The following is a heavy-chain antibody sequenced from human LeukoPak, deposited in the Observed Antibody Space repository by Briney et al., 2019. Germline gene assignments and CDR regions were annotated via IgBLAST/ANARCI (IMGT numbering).Heavy chain of an antibody. CDR1: GGSISSGGYY. Sequence: SQTLSLTCTVSGGSISSGGYYWSWIRQHPGMGLEWIGYIYYSGSTYYNPSLKSRVTISVDTSKNQFSLKLSSVTAADTAVYYCASGSGWNDAFDFWGQGTMVTVSS. J-gene: IGHJ3*01. D-gene: IGHD6-19*01. V-gene: IGHV4-31*03. CDR3: ASGSGWNDAFDF. CDR2: IYYSGST.